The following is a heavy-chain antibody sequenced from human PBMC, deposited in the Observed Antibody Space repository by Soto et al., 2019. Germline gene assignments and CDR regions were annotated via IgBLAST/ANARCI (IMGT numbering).Heavy chain of an antibody. CDR3: ARLGPGSGWYVPFDY. D-gene: IGHD6-19*01. Sequence: PSETLSLTCTVSGGSISSGSYYWGWIRQPPGKGLEWIGTIYDSGSTYHNPSLKSRVTISVDTSKSQFSLKLSSVTAADTAVYYCARLGPGSGWYVPFDYWGQGTLVTVSS. CDR2: IYDSGST. CDR1: GGSISSGSYY. V-gene: IGHV4-39*01. J-gene: IGHJ4*02.